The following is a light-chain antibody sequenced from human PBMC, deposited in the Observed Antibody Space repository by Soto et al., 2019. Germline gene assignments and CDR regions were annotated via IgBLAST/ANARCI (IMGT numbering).Light chain of an antibody. CDR3: QQYSNWPPWT. V-gene: IGKV3-15*01. J-gene: IGKJ1*01. CDR1: QSLGGN. Sequence: EIVMTQSPATLSVSPGDTATLSCRASQSLGGNLAWYQQKPGQAPRLLIFRASSRATGVPARFSASGSGTEFTLTIIRLQSEDFAVYYCQQYSNWPPWTFGPGTKVEIK. CDR2: RAS.